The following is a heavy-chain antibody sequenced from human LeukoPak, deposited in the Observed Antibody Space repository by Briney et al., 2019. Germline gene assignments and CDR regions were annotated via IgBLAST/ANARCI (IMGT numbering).Heavy chain of an antibody. V-gene: IGHV4-34*01. D-gene: IGHD2-2*01. Sequence: SETLSLTCAVYGGSFSGYYWSWIRQPPGKGLEWIGEINHSGSTNYNPSLKSRVTISVDTSKNQFSLKLSSVTAADTAVYYCARHPSRRYCSSTSCSRAFDIWGQGTMVTVSS. CDR1: GGSFSGYY. CDR2: INHSGST. CDR3: ARHPSRRYCSSTSCSRAFDI. J-gene: IGHJ3*02.